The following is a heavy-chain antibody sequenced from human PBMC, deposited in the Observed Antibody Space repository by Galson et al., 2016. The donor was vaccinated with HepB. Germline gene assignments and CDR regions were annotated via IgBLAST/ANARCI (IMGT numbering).Heavy chain of an antibody. CDR1: GYTFTSYG. V-gene: IGHV1-18*01. CDR2: ISTYNGDT. J-gene: IGHJ4*02. D-gene: IGHD6-6*01. CDR3: ARDGSIAARPDDFDY. Sequence: SVKVSCKASGYTFTSYGISWVRQAPGQGLEWMGWISTYNGDTRYAQKVQGGVTMTTDTSTSTAYLDLWSLRSDDTAVYYCARDGSIAARPDDFDYWGQGTLVTVSS.